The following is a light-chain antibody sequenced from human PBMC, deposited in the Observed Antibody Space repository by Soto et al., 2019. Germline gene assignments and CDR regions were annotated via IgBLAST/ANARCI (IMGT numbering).Light chain of an antibody. V-gene: IGKV1-39*01. J-gene: IGKJ1*01. CDR2: GAS. CDR3: QESYSPLWGT. CDR1: QSINTY. Sequence: DIQMTQSPSSLSASVGDRVTITCQTSQSINTYLNWYQQKPGKAPKLLIYGASSLQSGVPLRFSGSGSGTDFTLTISSLEPEDFATYCCQESYSPLWGTCGQGTKVDIK.